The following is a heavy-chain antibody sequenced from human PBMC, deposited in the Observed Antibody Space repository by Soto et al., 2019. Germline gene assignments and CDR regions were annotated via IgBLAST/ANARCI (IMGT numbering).Heavy chain of an antibody. CDR1: GFSFSTHA. CDR2: ISSGGTTT. J-gene: IGHJ4*02. V-gene: IGHV3-23*01. D-gene: IGHD6-19*01. Sequence: PGGSLRLSCTASGFSFSTHAMSWVRQAQGKGLEWVSSISSGGTTTFYEASVEGRFTISRDKSKNTLYLQMNRLRADDTTVYYCAREGGSIGGWFGRKFDSWGQGTQVTVSS. CDR3: AREGGSIGGWFGRKFDS.